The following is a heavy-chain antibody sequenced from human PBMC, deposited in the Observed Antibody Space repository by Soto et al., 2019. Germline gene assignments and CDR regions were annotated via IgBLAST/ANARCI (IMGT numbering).Heavy chain of an antibody. CDR1: GFTFSSYG. Sequence: GGSLRLSCAASGFTFSSYGMHWVRQAPGKGLEWVAVISYDGSNKYYADSVKGRFTISRDNSKNTLYLQMNSLRAEDTAVYYCAKEVRVAARWGPGTLVTVSS. CDR3: AKEVRVAAR. V-gene: IGHV3-30*18. J-gene: IGHJ4*02. D-gene: IGHD6-6*01. CDR2: ISYDGSNK.